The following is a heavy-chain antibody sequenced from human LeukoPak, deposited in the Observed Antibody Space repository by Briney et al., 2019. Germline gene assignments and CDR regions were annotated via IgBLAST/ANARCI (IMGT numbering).Heavy chain of an antibody. Sequence: ASVTVSCKASGYTFTSYDVSWVRQASGQGLEWVGRIIPILGTANYAQKFQGRVTITADKSTSTAYMELSSLRSEDTAVYYCARTVATTTDYYGMDVWGQGTTVTVSS. CDR3: ARTVATTTDYYGMDV. J-gene: IGHJ6*02. CDR2: IIPILGTA. CDR1: GYTFTSYD. D-gene: IGHD5-12*01. V-gene: IGHV1-69*04.